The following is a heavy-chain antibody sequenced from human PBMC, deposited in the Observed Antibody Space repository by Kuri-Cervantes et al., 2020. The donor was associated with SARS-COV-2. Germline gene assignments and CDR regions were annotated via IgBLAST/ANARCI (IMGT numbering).Heavy chain of an antibody. CDR2: ISSSSSYI. Sequence: GGSLRLSCAASGFTFSSYSMNWVRQAPGKALERVSSISSSSSYIYYADSVKGRFTISRDNAKNSLYLQMNSLRAEDTAVYYCARDQGIAAADRGWFDPWGQGTRVTISS. CDR3: ARDQGIAAADRGWFDP. V-gene: IGHV3-21*01. D-gene: IGHD6-13*01. CDR1: GFTFSSYS. J-gene: IGHJ5*02.